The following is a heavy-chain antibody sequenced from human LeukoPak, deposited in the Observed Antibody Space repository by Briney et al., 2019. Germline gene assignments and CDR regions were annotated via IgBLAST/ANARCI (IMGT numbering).Heavy chain of an antibody. CDR2: ISYDGSNK. CDR3: AREGGLTEGGFDY. Sequence: PGRSLRLSCAASGFTFSSYAMHWVRQAPGKGLEWVAVISYDGSNKYYADSVKGRFTISRDNSKNTLYLQMNSLRDEDTAVYYCAREGGLTEGGFDYWGQGTLVTVS. J-gene: IGHJ4*02. CDR1: GFTFSSYA. V-gene: IGHV3-30-3*01. D-gene: IGHD1-14*01.